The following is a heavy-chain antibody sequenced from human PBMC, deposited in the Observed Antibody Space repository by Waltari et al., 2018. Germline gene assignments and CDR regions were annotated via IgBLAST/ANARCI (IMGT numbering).Heavy chain of an antibody. CDR1: GGTFSSYA. V-gene: IGHV1-69*08. Sequence: QVQLVQSGAEVKKPGSSVKVSCKASGGTFSSYAISWVRQAPGQGLEWMGRIIPIFGTANYAQKFQGRVTITADKSTSTAYMELSSLRSEDTAVYYCARGSIYYYDSSGYRNAFDIWGQGTMVTVSS. J-gene: IGHJ3*02. CDR3: ARGSIYYYDSSGYRNAFDI. D-gene: IGHD3-22*01. CDR2: IIPIFGTA.